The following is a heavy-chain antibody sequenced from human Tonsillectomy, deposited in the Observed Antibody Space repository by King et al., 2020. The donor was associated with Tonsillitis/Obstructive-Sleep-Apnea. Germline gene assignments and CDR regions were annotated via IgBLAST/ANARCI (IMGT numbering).Heavy chain of an antibody. CDR2: ISSSSIYI. V-gene: IGHV3-21*01. Sequence: VQLVESGGGLVKPGGALRLSCAASGFTFSSYSMNLVRQAPGKGLEWVSSISSSSIYIYYADSVKGRFTISRDNAKNSLYLQMNSLRAEDTAVYYCATYSSGYYPCYWGQGTLVTVSS. D-gene: IGHD3-22*01. CDR3: ATYSSGYYPCY. CDR1: GFTFSSYS. J-gene: IGHJ4*02.